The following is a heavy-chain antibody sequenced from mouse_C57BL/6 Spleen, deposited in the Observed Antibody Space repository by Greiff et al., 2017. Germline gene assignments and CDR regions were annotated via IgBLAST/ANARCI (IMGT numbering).Heavy chain of an antibody. J-gene: IGHJ4*01. D-gene: IGHD1-1*01. CDR3: ASPSNYYGSSYYAMDY. Sequence: EVQLVESGGGLVKPGGSLKLSCAASGFTFSDYGMHWVRQAPEKGLEWVAYISSGSSTIYYADTVKGRFTISRDNATNTLFLQMTSLRSDDTAMYYCASPSNYYGSSYYAMDYWGQGTSVTVSS. CDR1: GFTFSDYG. V-gene: IGHV5-17*01. CDR2: ISSGSSTI.